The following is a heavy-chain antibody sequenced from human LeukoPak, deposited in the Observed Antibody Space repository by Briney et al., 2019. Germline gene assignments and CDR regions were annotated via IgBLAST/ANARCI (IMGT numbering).Heavy chain of an antibody. CDR2: IKSKTDGGTT. CDR3: TTEGYCSGGSCYYYYGMDV. CDR1: GCTFSNAW. V-gene: IGHV3-15*01. J-gene: IGHJ6*02. D-gene: IGHD2-15*01. Sequence: GGSLRLSCAASGCTFSNAWMSWVRQAPGKGLEWVGRIKSKTDGGTTDYAAPVKGRFTISRDDSKNTLYLQMNSLKTEDTAVYYCTTEGYCSGGSCYYYYGMDVWGQGTTVTVSS.